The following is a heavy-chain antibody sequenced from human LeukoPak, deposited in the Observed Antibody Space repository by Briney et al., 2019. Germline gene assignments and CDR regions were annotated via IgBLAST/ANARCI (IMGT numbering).Heavy chain of an antibody. Sequence: SETLSLTCTVSGGSISSSSYYWGWIRQPPGKGLEWIGSIYYSGSTYYNPSLKSRVTISVDTSKNQFSLKLSSVTAADTAVYYCARGYCTNGVCLVYFDYWGQGTLVTVSS. D-gene: IGHD2-8*01. CDR2: IYYSGST. CDR3: ARGYCTNGVCLVYFDY. J-gene: IGHJ4*02. CDR1: GGSISSSSYY. V-gene: IGHV4-39*07.